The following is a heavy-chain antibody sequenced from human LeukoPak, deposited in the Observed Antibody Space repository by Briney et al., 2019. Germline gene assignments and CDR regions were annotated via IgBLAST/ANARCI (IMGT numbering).Heavy chain of an antibody. CDR3: ARDSVYSSGWYY. J-gene: IGHJ4*02. D-gene: IGHD6-19*01. V-gene: IGHV1-18*01. CDR1: GYTFTNYD. Sequence: ASVKVSCKASGYTFTNYDINWVRQAPGQGLEWMGWISAYNGNTNYAQKLQGRVTMTTDTSTSTAYMELRSLRSDDTALYYCARDSVYSSGWYYWGQGTLVTVSS. CDR2: ISAYNGNT.